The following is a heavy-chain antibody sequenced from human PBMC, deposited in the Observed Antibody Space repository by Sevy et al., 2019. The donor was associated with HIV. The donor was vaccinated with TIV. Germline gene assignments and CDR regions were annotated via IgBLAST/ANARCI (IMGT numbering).Heavy chain of an antibody. J-gene: IGHJ4*02. D-gene: IGHD3-22*01. Sequence: GGSLRLSCAATGFTFSNYAMHWVRQAPGKGMEWVAIIWSDGAYQYHGDSVKGRFTISRDNYKNTLYLQMNNVRVEDTAVYYCASGGYYYDNAAYYALDSWGQGTLVTVSS. CDR2: IWSDGAYQ. CDR3: ASGGYYYDNAAYYALDS. V-gene: IGHV3-33*01. CDR1: GFTFSNYA.